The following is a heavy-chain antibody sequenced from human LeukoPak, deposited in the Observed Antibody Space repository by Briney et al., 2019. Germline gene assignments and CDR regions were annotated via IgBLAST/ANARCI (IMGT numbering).Heavy chain of an antibody. CDR2: ISSSSSYI. CDR1: GFTFSSYS. J-gene: IGHJ4*02. D-gene: IGHD6-13*01. V-gene: IGHV3-21*01. CDR3: AREYSSSWSTPFFDY. Sequence: GGSLRLSCAASGFTFSSYSMNWVRQAPGKGLEWVSSISSSSSYIYYADSVKGRFTISRDNAKNSLYLQMNSLRAEDTAVYYCAREYSSSWSTPFFDYWGQGTLVTVSS.